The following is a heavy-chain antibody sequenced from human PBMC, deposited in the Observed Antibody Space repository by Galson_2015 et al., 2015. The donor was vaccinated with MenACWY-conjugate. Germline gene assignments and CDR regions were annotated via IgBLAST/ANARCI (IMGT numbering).Heavy chain of an antibody. V-gene: IGHV3-23*01. CDR3: ATGRSGYNYYYYYGMDV. CDR1: GFTFSLYA. D-gene: IGHD6-13*01. Sequence: SLRLSCAASGFTFSLYAMSWVRQAPGKGLEWVSVISGSGGSAYYADSVRGRFTISRDNSKNTVYLQMHSLRDEDTAVYYCATGRSGYNYYYYYGMDVWGQGTTVTVSS. CDR2: ISGSGGSA. J-gene: IGHJ6*02.